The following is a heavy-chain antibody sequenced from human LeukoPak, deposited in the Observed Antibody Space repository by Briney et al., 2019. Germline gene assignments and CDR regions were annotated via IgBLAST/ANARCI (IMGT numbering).Heavy chain of an antibody. CDR2: IYFGDSHT. CDR3: AKSAGSSSSWEFDY. V-gene: IGHV5-51*01. J-gene: IGHJ4*02. Sequence: GESLKISCKGSGYSFTSYWIGWVRQMPGKGLEWMGIIYFGDSHTRYSPSFQGQVTISADKSISTAYLQWSSLKASDSAIYYCAKSAGSSSSWEFDYWGQGTLVTVSS. D-gene: IGHD6-13*01. CDR1: GYSFTSYW.